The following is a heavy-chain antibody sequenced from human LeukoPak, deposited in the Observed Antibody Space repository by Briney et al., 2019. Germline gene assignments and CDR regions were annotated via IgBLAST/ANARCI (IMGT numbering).Heavy chain of an antibody. Sequence: GSLRLSCAASGFTFSNSAMTWVRQAPGKGLEWVPVISGSGGSTNYADSVKGRFTISRDNSKNTLSLQMNSLRAEDTAVYYCAKALVGAYFFDSWGQGTLVTVSS. D-gene: IGHD1-26*01. CDR1: GFTFSNSA. CDR2: ISGSGGST. V-gene: IGHV3-23*01. CDR3: AKALVGAYFFDS. J-gene: IGHJ4*02.